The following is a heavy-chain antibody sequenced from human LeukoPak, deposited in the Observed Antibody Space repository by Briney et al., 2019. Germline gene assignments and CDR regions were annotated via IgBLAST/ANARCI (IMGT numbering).Heavy chain of an antibody. Sequence: PGGSLRLSCAASGFTFSGSAVHWVRQASGKGLEWVGRIRSKANSYATAYAASVKGRFTISRDDSKNTAYLQMNSLRAEDTAVYYCARDGEGSGRPAYYYYYMDVWGKGTTVTVSS. V-gene: IGHV3-73*01. CDR2: IRSKANSYAT. J-gene: IGHJ6*03. CDR3: ARDGEGSGRPAYYYYYMDV. D-gene: IGHD3-10*01. CDR1: GFTFSGSA.